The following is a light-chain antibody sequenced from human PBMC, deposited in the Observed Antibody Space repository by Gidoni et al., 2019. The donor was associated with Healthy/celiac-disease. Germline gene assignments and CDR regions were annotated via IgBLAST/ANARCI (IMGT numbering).Light chain of an antibody. V-gene: IGLV3-1*01. J-gene: IGLJ1*01. CDR1: KLGDKY. Sequence: SYALTQPPSVSVSPGQTASITCSGDKLGDKYACWYQKKPGQSPVLVIYQDSKRPSGIPERFSGSNAGNTATLTISGTQAMDEADYYCQAWDSSTANVFGTGTKVTVL. CDR3: QAWDSSTANV. CDR2: QDS.